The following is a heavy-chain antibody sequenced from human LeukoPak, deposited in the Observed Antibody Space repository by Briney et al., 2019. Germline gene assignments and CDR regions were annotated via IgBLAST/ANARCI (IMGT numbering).Heavy chain of an antibody. Sequence: SETLSLTCTVSGGSISSSSYYWGWIRQPPEKGLEWIGSIYYSGSTYYNPSLKSRVTISVDTSKNQFSLKLSSVTAADTAVYYCARQYLGYCSSTSCSEYFQHWGQGTLVTVSS. D-gene: IGHD2-2*01. CDR1: GGSISSSSYY. J-gene: IGHJ1*01. CDR3: ARQYLGYCSSTSCSEYFQH. CDR2: IYYSGST. V-gene: IGHV4-39*01.